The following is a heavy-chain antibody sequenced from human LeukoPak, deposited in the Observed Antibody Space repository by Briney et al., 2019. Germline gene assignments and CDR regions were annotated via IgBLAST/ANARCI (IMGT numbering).Heavy chain of an antibody. CDR1: GYTFTTYA. CDR2: INGDNGNT. CDR3: ARAPYDILTGYSLNWFDP. V-gene: IGHV1-3*01. Sequence: GASVTVSCTASGYTFTTYAMHWVRQAPGQRLEWMGWINGDNGNTKYSQKFQGRVTITRGTSAYTAYMELRSLSSADTAVYFCARAPYDILTGYSLNWFDPWGQGTLVTVSS. J-gene: IGHJ5*02. D-gene: IGHD3-9*01.